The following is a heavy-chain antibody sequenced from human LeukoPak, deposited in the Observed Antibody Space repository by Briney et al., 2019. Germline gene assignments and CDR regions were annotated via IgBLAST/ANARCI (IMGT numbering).Heavy chain of an antibody. Sequence: GVSLRLSCSASGFTFSSYGMSWVRHAPGKGLVWVSLISGRGDRTDFADSVKGRFAISRYSATNMVFLQMNRLRDEETALYYCVKDKGYNYSYGDYWGQGTLVIVSS. CDR2: ISGRGDRT. CDR3: VKDKGYNYSYGDY. J-gene: IGHJ4*02. V-gene: IGHV3-23*01. D-gene: IGHD3-22*01. CDR1: GFTFSSYG.